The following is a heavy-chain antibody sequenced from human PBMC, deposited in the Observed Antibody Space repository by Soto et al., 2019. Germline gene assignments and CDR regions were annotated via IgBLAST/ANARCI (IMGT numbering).Heavy chain of an antibody. CDR3: AKDQGSGSSSPPSYYYYGMDV. Sequence: PGGSLRLSCAASGFTFSSYGMHWVRQAPGKGLEWVAVISYDGSNKYYADSVKGRFTISRDNSKNTLYLQMNSLRAEDTAVYYCAKDQGSGSSSPPSYYYYGMDVWGQGTTVTVSS. J-gene: IGHJ6*02. CDR2: ISYDGSNK. D-gene: IGHD6-6*01. CDR1: GFTFSSYG. V-gene: IGHV3-30*18.